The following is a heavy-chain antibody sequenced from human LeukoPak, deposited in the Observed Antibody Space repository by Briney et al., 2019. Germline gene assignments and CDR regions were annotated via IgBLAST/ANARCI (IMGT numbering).Heavy chain of an antibody. CDR3: ARDRYYYDSSGYHGGAFDI. V-gene: IGHV3-30*02. CDR2: IQYDGRKK. Sequence: GGSLRLSCAASGFTFSSYGMHWVRQAPGKGLEWVTFIQYDGRKKYYADSVKGRFTISRDNSKNTLYLQMNSLRAEDTAVYYCARDRYYYDSSGYHGGAFDIWGQGTMVTVSS. J-gene: IGHJ3*02. D-gene: IGHD3-22*01. CDR1: GFTFSSYG.